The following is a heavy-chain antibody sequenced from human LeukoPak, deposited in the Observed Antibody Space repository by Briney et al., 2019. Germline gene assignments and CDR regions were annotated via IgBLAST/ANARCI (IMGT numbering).Heavy chain of an antibody. D-gene: IGHD3-22*01. CDR1: GFTFSSYA. Sequence: GGSLRLSCAASGFTFSSYAMNWVRQAPGKGLEWVSGISGSGGSTYYADSVKGRFTISRDNSKNTLYLQMNSLRAEDTAVYYCAKDDRRDYYDSSGYYYTYYFDYWGQGTLVTVSS. CDR3: AKDDRRDYYDSSGYYYTYYFDY. J-gene: IGHJ4*02. CDR2: ISGSGGST. V-gene: IGHV3-23*01.